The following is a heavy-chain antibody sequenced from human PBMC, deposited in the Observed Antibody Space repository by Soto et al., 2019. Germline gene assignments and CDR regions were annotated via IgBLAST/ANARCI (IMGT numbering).Heavy chain of an antibody. CDR1: VVSFSGYY. J-gene: IGHJ4*02. CDR2: INHSGST. D-gene: IGHD3-22*01. Sequence: SETLSLTCAFYVVSFSGYYWSCIRQPPGKGLEWIGEINHSGSTNYNPSLKSRVTISVDTSKNQFSLKLSSVTAADTAVYYCEMNYYASSGYDYWGEGTPVTVSS. V-gene: IGHV4-34*01. CDR3: EMNYYASSGYDY.